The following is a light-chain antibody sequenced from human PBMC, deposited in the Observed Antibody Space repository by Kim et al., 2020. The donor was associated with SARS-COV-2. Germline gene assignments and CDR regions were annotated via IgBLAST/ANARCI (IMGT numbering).Light chain of an antibody. CDR3: QQCDSAPWT. CDR2: AAS. CDR1: QGISNC. Sequence: GDRVTITCWASQGISNCLAWFQLKPGKAPKLLIYAASALQPGVPSRFSGSGSGTDFTLTVNSLQPEDVATYYCQQCDSAPWTFGQGTTVDIK. J-gene: IGKJ1*01. V-gene: IGKV1-27*01.